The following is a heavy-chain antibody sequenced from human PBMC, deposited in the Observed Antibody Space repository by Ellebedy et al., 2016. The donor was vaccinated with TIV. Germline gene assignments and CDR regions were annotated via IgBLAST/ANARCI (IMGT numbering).Heavy chain of an antibody. D-gene: IGHD6-19*01. J-gene: IGHJ6*02. CDR1: AGSVSSRLYY. CDR3: ATHSSDWDYYYGLDV. CDR2: IHYSGST. Sequence: MPSETLSLTCTVSAGSVSSRLYYWDWIRQPPGKGLEWIGGIHYSGSTFYNPSLNNRATISVDTSKNQFSLNLDSLTAADTAVYFCATHSSDWDYYYGLDVWGHGTTVTVSS. V-gene: IGHV4-39*01.